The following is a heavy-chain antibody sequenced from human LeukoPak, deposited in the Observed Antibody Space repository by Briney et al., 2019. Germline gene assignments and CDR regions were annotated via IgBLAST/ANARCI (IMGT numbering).Heavy chain of an antibody. CDR2: IYYSGST. D-gene: IGHD2-2*01. V-gene: IGHV4-39*02. J-gene: IGHJ3*02. Sequence: PSETLSLTCTVSGDSISSSTYYWGWIRQPPGKGLEWIGSIYYSGSTYYNPSLKSRVTISVDTSKNQFSLKLSSVTAADTAVYYCAREVVPDVIDAFDIWGQGTMVTVSS. CDR1: GDSISSSTYY. CDR3: AREVVPDVIDAFDI.